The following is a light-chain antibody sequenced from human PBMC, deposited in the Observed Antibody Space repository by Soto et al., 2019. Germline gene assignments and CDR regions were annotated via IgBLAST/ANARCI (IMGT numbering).Light chain of an antibody. J-gene: IGKJ5*01. CDR3: QQYGSSPIT. Sequence: EIVLTQSPGTLSLSPGERATLSCRASQSVSSNFLAWYQQKPGQAPRLLIYAASSRATGIPDRFSGSGSGTGFTLTISRLEPEDFAVYYCQQYGSSPITFGQGTRLEIK. CDR2: AAS. V-gene: IGKV3-20*01. CDR1: QSVSSNF.